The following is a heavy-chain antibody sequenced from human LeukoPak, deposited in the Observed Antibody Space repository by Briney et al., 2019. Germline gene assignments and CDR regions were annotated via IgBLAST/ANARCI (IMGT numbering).Heavy chain of an antibody. V-gene: IGHV3-48*01. D-gene: IGHD5-12*01. J-gene: IGHJ6*02. CDR1: GFTFSSYS. CDR2: ISSSSSTI. CDR3: ARDGLRYSGDDYYGMDV. Sequence: PGGSLRLSCAASGFTFSSYSMNWVRQAPGKGLEWVSYISSSSSTIYYADSVKGRFTISRDNAKNSLYLQMNSLRAEDTAVYYCARDGLRYSGDDYYGMDVWGQGTTVTVSS.